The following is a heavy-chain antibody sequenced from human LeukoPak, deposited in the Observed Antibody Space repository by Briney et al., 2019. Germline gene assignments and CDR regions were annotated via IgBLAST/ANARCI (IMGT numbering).Heavy chain of an antibody. V-gene: IGHV3-23*01. D-gene: IGHD3-22*01. J-gene: IGHJ4*02. CDR2: ISGSGGST. CDR1: RFTFSSYG. CDR3: AKSXYYDASGYYREYYFDY. Sequence: GGSLRLSCAASRFTFSSYGMSWVRQAPGKGLEWVSSISGSGGSTYYADSVKGRFTISRDNSKNTLYLQMNSLRDEDTAVYYCAKSXYYDASGYYREYYFDYWGQGTLVTVSS.